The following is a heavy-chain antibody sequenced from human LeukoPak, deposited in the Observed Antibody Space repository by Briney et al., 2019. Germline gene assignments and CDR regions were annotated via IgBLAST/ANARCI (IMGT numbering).Heavy chain of an antibody. V-gene: IGHV3-23*01. CDR3: AKDDIVIVQAASFWFDP. Sequence: GGSLRLSCAASGFTFSSYAMSWVRQAPGKRLGWVSGISGNGASTYYADSVKGRFTISRDNFKNTLYLQINSLRAEDTAVYYCAKDDIVIVQAASFWFDPWGQGTLVTVSS. CDR1: GFTFSSYA. J-gene: IGHJ5*02. CDR2: ISGNGAST. D-gene: IGHD2-2*01.